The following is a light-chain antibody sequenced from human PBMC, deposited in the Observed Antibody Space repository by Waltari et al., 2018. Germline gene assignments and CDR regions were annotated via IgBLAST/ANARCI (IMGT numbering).Light chain of an antibody. V-gene: IGKV1-5*03. CDR3: QQYNSPPWT. CDR2: RTS. CDR1: QSIGRW. J-gene: IGKJ1*01. Sequence: DLQMTQSPSTLSASVGDRVTITCRPSQSIGRWMAWYQHKQGTDPTLLIYRTSRSESGFPSMFSGRVSVEDITLTISSLQPDYFSTYYCQQYNSPPWTFCQGTKVEIK.